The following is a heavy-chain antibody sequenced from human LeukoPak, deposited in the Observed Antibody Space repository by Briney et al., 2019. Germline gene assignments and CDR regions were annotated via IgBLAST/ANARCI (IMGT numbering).Heavy chain of an antibody. CDR3: ARDGRPCSGGSCYWGGRNYFDY. CDR1: GGSISGSCCY. CDR2: TSYSGST. D-gene: IGHD2-15*01. J-gene: IGHJ4*02. V-gene: IGHV4-39*02. Sequence: SETLSLTCTVSGGSISGSCCYWGWIRQTPGKDLEWIGSTSYSGSTHYNPSFKSRVTVSVDTSKNQLFLNLSSVTAADTAVYYCARDGRPCSGGSCYWGGRNYFDYWGQGTLVTVSS.